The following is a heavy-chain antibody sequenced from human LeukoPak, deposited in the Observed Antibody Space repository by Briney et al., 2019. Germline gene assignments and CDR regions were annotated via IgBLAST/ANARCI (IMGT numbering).Heavy chain of an antibody. J-gene: IGHJ4*02. D-gene: IGHD3-10*01. CDR1: GGSISSYY. CDR2: IYTSGST. CDR3: ARGVWRITMVRGVIIKVHYFDY. V-gene: IGHV4-4*07. Sequence: PSETLSLTCTVSGGSISSYYWSWIRQPAGKGLEWIGRIYTSGSTNYNPSLKSRVTMSVDTSKNQFSLKLSSVTAADTAVYYCARGVWRITMVRGVIIKVHYFDYWGQGTLVTVSS.